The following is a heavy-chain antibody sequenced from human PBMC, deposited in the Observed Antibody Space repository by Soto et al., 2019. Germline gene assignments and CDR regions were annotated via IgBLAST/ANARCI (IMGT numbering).Heavy chain of an antibody. CDR1: GFTVSSNY. J-gene: IGHJ6*02. V-gene: IGHV3-53*01. CDR3: ARDPPATRHGMDV. Sequence: AGGSLRLSCAASGFTVSSNYMSWVRQAPGKGLEWVSVIYSGGSTYYADSVRGRFTISRDNSKNTLYLQVKSLRAEDTAVYYCARDPPATRHGMDVWGQGTTVTVSS. CDR2: IYSGGST.